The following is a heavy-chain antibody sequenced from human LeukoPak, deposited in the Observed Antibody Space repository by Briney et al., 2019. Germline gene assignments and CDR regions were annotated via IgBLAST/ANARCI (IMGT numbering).Heavy chain of an antibody. J-gene: IGHJ4*02. CDR2: ISSNGGST. V-gene: IGHV3-64*01. CDR3: ARGTRGIAAAGVDY. CDR1: GFTFSSYA. Sequence: GGSLRLSCAASGFTFSSYAMSWVRQAPGKGLEYVSAISSNGGSTYYANSVKGRFTISRDNSKNTLYLQMGSLRAEDMAVYYCARGTRGIAAAGVDYWGQGTLVTVSS. D-gene: IGHD6-13*01.